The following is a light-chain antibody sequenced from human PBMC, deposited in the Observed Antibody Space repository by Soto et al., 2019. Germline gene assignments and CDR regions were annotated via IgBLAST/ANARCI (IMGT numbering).Light chain of an antibody. CDR3: QQRSDWPST. CDR2: DAS. V-gene: IGKV3-11*01. J-gene: IGKJ4*01. Sequence: EIVLTQSPAPLSLSPGERATLSCRASQSVSSYLAWYQQKPGQAPRLLIYDASNRATGIPARFSGRGSGTDFTLTISSLEPDDFAVYYCQQRSDWPSTFGGGTKVQIK. CDR1: QSVSSY.